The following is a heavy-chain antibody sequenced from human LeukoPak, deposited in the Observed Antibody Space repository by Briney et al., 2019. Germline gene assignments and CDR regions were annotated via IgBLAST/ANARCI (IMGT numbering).Heavy chain of an antibody. V-gene: IGHV4-4*07. CDR2: IYTSGST. D-gene: IGHD3-3*01. CDR1: GDSISSYY. J-gene: IGHJ4*02. CDR3: ARVASGYYAYYFDY. Sequence: PSETLSLTCTVSGDSISSYYWSWIRQPAGRGLEWIGRIYTSGSTNYNPSLKGRVTMSVDTSKNLFSLKVNSVTAADTAVYFCARVASGYYAYYFDYWGQGTLVTVSS.